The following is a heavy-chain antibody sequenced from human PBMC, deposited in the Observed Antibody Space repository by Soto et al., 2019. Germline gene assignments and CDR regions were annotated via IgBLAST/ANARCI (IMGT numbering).Heavy chain of an antibody. CDR2: ISAYNGNT. V-gene: IGHV1-18*01. D-gene: IGHD2-2*01. J-gene: IGHJ6*03. CDR1: GYTFTSYG. Sequence: ASAKVSCKASGYTFTSYGISWVRQAPGQGLEWMGWISAYNGNTNYAQKLQGRVTMTTDTSTSTAYMELRSLRSDDTAVYYCARVSVFSKEGYYYYMDVWGKGTTVTVSS. CDR3: ARVSVFSKEGYYYYMDV.